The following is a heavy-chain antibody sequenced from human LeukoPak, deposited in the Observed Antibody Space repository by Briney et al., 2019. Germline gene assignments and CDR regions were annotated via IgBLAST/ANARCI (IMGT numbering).Heavy chain of an antibody. J-gene: IGHJ4*02. V-gene: IGHV3-30*03. CDR3: ARDRAYYDFWSVYYDY. CDR1: GFIFNNYG. D-gene: IGHD3-3*01. CDR2: VSHDGNNI. Sequence: PGRSLRLSCAASGFIFNNYGMHWVRQAPGKGLEWVAIVSHDGNNIHYAESVKGRFTVSRDNSKNRLYLQMDSLRAEDTAIYYCARDRAYYDFWSVYYDYWGQGTQVTVAS.